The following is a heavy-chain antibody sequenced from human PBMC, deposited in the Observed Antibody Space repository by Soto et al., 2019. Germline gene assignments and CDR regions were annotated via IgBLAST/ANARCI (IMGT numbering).Heavy chain of an antibody. CDR1: GFTFSNYW. CDR3: ARATYYDFWSGYFGDAFDI. J-gene: IGHJ3*02. D-gene: IGHD3-3*01. Sequence: GGSLRLSCAASGFTFSNYWMHWVRQAPGKGLVWVSRINGDGSSTSYADSVKGRFTISRDNSKNTLYLQMNSLRAEDTAVYYCARATYYDFWSGYFGDAFDIWGQGTMVTVSS. CDR2: INGDGSST. V-gene: IGHV3-74*01.